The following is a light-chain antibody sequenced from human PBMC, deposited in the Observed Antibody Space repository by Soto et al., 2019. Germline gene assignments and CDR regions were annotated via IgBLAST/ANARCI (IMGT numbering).Light chain of an antibody. CDR3: QQYNNWPS. Sequence: MTQSPSTLSGSVGDRVTITCRASQTVSSYLAWYQQRPGQAPRLLIYGASTRATGIPARFSGSGSGTEFTLTISRLQSEDFAVYYCQQYNNWPSFGQGTKVDNK. CDR2: GAS. V-gene: IGKV3-15*01. CDR1: QTVSSY. J-gene: IGKJ1*01.